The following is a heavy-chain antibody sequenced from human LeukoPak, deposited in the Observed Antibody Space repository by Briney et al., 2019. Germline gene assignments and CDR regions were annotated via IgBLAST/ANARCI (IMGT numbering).Heavy chain of an antibody. J-gene: IGHJ4*02. CDR1: TFTFSSYD. CDR2: ISGSVSAI. V-gene: IGHV3-48*03. CDR3: ATKVAGTSHFSY. D-gene: IGHD6-19*01. Sequence: GGSLRLSCEASTFTFSSYDMNWVRQAPGEGLQWISYISGSVSAIYYADSVKGRFTISRDNAKNSLYLQMNSLRAEDTAIYYCATKVAGTSHFSYWGQGTLVTVCS.